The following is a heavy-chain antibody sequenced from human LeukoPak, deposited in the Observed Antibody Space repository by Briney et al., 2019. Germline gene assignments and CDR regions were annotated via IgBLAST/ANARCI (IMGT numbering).Heavy chain of an antibody. CDR3: ARHGDYCFDL. J-gene: IGHJ4*02. Sequence: PGGSLRLSCAASGFTFSRPWMGWVRQAPGKGLGWVANIKQDGTSKYYVDSVMGRFTISRDNAENSVYLQMNSLSAGDTAVYYCARHGDYCFDLWGPGTRVTVSS. D-gene: IGHD2-21*01. V-gene: IGHV3-7*02. CDR2: IKQDGTSK. CDR1: GFTFSRPW.